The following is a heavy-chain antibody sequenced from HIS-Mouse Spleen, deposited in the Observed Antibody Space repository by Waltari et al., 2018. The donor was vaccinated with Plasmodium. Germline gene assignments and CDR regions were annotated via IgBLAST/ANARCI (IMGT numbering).Heavy chain of an antibody. Sequence: QVQLVESGGGVVQPGRSLRLSCAASGFTFSSYGMHWVRQAPGKGLDWVAFLSYDGSNKYYADSVKGRFTISRDNSKNTLYLQMNSLRAEDTAVYYCAKEGYSSGVFFFDYWGQGTLVTVSS. CDR1: GFTFSSYG. D-gene: IGHD6-19*01. V-gene: IGHV3-30*18. CDR2: LSYDGSNK. CDR3: AKEGYSSGVFFFDY. J-gene: IGHJ4*02.